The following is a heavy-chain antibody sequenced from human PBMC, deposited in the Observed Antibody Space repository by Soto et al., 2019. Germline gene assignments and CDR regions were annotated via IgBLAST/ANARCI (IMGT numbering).Heavy chain of an antibody. CDR1: GFSLSTSGVG. D-gene: IGHD5-12*01. CDR3: AHSRWLQMGDWFDP. J-gene: IGHJ5*02. V-gene: IGHV2-5*02. Sequence: QITLKESGPTLVKPTQTLTLTCTFSGFSLSTSGVGVGWIRQPPGKALEWLALIYWDDDKRYSPSLKSRLTITKDTSKNQVVHTMTNMDPVDTATYYCAHSRWLQMGDWFDPWGQGTLVTVSS. CDR2: IYWDDDK.